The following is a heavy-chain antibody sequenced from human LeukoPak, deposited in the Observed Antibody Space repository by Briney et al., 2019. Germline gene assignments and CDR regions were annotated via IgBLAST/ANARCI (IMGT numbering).Heavy chain of an antibody. V-gene: IGHV3-23*05. J-gene: IGHJ4*02. CDR2: IDNSGFHI. CDR3: AKESGYSSGWDYFDS. Sequence: GGSLRLSCAASGFTFRIYSMNWVRRAPGKGLEWISAIDNSGFHIYYADSVKGRFTISRDNSKNTLYLQMNSLKAEDTAVYYCAKESGYSSGWDYFDSWGQGTLVTVSS. CDR1: GFTFRIYS. D-gene: IGHD3-10*01.